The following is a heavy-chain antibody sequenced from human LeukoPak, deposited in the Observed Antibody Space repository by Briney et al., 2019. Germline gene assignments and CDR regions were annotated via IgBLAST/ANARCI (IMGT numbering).Heavy chain of an antibody. J-gene: IGHJ4*02. CDR3: AKSNGYSSPHGH. CDR1: GGSINTYY. Sequence: SETLSLTCTVSGGSINTYYWSWIRQPPGKGLEWIGYIFRSGNTNYNPSLKGRVTMSVDTSKNQFSLKLSSVTAADTAVYYCAKSNGYSSPHGHWGQGTLVTVSS. V-gene: IGHV4-59*13. CDR2: IFRSGNT. D-gene: IGHD5-18*01.